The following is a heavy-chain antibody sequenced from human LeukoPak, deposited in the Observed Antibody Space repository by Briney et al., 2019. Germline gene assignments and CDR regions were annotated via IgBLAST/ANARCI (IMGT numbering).Heavy chain of an antibody. J-gene: IGHJ6*02. CDR3: ARGQGYCSGGSCYSSKYYYYGMDI. CDR2: IYYSGST. Sequence: SETLSLTCTVSGGSISNYYWSWIRQPPGKGLGWMGFIYYSGSTNNNPSLKSRVTISVDTSKNQFSLKLSSVTAADTAVYYCARGQGYCSGGSCYSSKYYYYGMDIWGQGTTVTVSS. CDR1: GGSISNYY. V-gene: IGHV4-59*12. D-gene: IGHD2-15*01.